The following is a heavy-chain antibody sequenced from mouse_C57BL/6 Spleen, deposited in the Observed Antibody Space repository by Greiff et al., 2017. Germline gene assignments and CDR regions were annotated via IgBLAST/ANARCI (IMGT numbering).Heavy chain of an antibody. CDR2: ISDGGSYT. Sequence: EVKLMESGGGLVKPGGSLKLSCAASGFTFSSYAMSWVRQTPEKRLEWVATISDGGSYTYYPDNVKGRFTISRDNAKNNLYLQMSHLKSEDTAMYYCARDRGSSGYVDYYAMDYWGQGTSVTVSS. CDR3: ARDRGSSGYVDYYAMDY. V-gene: IGHV5-4*01. CDR1: GFTFSSYA. D-gene: IGHD3-2*02. J-gene: IGHJ4*01.